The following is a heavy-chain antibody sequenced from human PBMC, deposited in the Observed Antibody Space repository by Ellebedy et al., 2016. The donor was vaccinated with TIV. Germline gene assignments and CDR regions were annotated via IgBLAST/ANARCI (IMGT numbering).Heavy chain of an antibody. V-gene: IGHV3-33*01. Sequence: PGGSLRLSCPPSGFTLSSYAMHWVRQAPGKGLEWVAVIWYDGSNKYYADSVKGRFTISRDNSKNTLYLQMNSLRAEDTAVYFCARGVSALGIPVGYWGQGTLVTVSS. D-gene: IGHD4-23*01. CDR3: ARGVSALGIPVGY. CDR2: IWYDGSNK. J-gene: IGHJ4*02. CDR1: GFTLSSYA.